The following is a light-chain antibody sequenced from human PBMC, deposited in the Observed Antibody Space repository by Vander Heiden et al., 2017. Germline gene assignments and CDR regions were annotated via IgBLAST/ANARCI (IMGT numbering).Light chain of an antibody. Sequence: DNQLTLSPSFLSASVGDRVTITCRASQVLRSNLAWYQQKPGEAPNLLIYATSVLQTGVPSRFSGSRSGTEFTLTISSLQPEDFATYYCQQFNSDLLVSFGGGTKVEIK. CDR3: QQFNSDLLVS. V-gene: IGKV1-9*01. CDR2: ATS. CDR1: QVLRSN. J-gene: IGKJ4*01.